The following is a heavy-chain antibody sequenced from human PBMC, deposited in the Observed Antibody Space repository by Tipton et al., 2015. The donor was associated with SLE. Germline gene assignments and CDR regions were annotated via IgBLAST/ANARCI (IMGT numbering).Heavy chain of an antibody. V-gene: IGHV4-34*01. D-gene: IGHD1-20*01. CDR1: GGSFSGYY. CDR2: INHSGST. J-gene: IGHJ4*02. CDR3: ARGGPSITGKSFDY. Sequence: TLSLTCAVYGGSFSGYYWSWIRQPPGKGLEWIGEINHSGSTNYNPSLKSRVTISVDTSKNQFSLKLSSVTAADTAVYYCARGGPSITGKSFDYWGQGTLVTVSS.